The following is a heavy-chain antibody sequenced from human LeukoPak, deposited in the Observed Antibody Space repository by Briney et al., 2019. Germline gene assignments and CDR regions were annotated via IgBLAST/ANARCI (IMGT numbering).Heavy chain of an antibody. Sequence: GGSLRLSCAASGFTFSSYGIHWVRQAPGKGLEWVAVVSSDGSIKYYADSGKGRVTISRDTSKNTVYLQMNSLGTEDTAFYYCARGYSSSWLGYFDYWGQGTLVTVSS. J-gene: IGHJ4*02. D-gene: IGHD6-13*01. V-gene: IGHV3-30*03. CDR3: ARGYSSSWLGYFDY. CDR2: VSSDGSIK. CDR1: GFTFSSYG.